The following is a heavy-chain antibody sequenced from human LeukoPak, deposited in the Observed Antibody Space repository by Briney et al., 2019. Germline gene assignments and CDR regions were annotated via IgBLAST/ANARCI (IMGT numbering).Heavy chain of an antibody. J-gene: IGHJ6*03. D-gene: IGHD3-10*01. Sequence: ASVKVSCKASGYTFTSYVMHWVRQAPGQRLEWMGWINPCNGNTKYSQEVQGRVTITRDTSTSTAYMELRSLRSEDMAVYSCARAGAYYYMDVWGKGTTVTVSS. CDR3: ARAGAYYYMDV. CDR1: GYTFTSYV. V-gene: IGHV1-3*03. CDR2: INPCNGNT.